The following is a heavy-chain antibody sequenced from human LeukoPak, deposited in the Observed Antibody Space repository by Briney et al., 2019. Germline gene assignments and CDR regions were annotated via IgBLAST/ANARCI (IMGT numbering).Heavy chain of an antibody. Sequence: GSLRLSCAASGFTFSSYSMNWVRQAPGKGLEWIGEINHSGSTNYNPSLKSRVTISVDTSKNQFSLKLSSVTAADTAVYYCARTLRGVTPLSGYYFDYWGQGTLVTVSS. J-gene: IGHJ4*02. CDR1: GFTFSSYS. V-gene: IGHV4-34*01. CDR2: INHSGST. D-gene: IGHD4-23*01. CDR3: ARTLRGVTPLSGYYFDY.